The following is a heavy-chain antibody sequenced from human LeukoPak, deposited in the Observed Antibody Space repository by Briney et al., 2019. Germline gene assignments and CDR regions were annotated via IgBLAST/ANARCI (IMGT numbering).Heavy chain of an antibody. CDR3: ARVGKQQLVTGYFDY. D-gene: IGHD6-13*01. Sequence: GGSLRLSCAASGFTFSSYWMSWVRQAPGKGLEWVANIKQDGSEKYYVDSVKGRFTISRDNAKSSLYLQMNSLRAEDTAVYYCARVGKQQLVTGYFDYWGQGTLVTVSS. CDR1: GFTFSSYW. CDR2: IKQDGSEK. J-gene: IGHJ4*02. V-gene: IGHV3-7*01.